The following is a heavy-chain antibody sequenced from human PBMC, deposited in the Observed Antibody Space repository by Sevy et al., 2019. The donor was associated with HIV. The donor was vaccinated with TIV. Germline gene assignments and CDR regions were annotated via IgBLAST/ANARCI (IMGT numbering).Heavy chain of an antibody. CDR3: ARRAVNWAYFEY. V-gene: IGHV3-11*06. Sequence: GGSLRLSCTASGFTFSDYYMSWIRQAPGKGLEWVSYISGLSNYINYAESVKGRFSISRDNVKDSLYLQMNSLRADDTAVYFCARRAVNWAYFEYWGQGTLVTVSS. CDR2: ISGLSNYI. D-gene: IGHD3-16*01. CDR1: GFTFSDYY. J-gene: IGHJ4*02.